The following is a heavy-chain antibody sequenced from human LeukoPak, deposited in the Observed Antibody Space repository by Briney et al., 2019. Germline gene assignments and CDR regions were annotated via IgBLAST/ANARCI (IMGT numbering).Heavy chain of an antibody. CDR3: ARGMTPSSGRYYFDY. J-gene: IGHJ4*02. CDR1: GFTVSSNY. D-gene: IGHD6-19*01. Sequence: PGGSLRLSCAASGFTVSSNYMSWVRQAPGKGLEWVSVIYSGGSTYYADSVKGRFTISRANSKNTLYLQMDSLRAEDTAVYYCARGMTPSSGRYYFDYWGQGTLVTVSS. CDR2: IYSGGST. V-gene: IGHV3-53*01.